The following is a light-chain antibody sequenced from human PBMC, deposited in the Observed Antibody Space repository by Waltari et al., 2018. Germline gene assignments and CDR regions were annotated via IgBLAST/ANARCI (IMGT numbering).Light chain of an antibody. CDR1: QSISSN. CDR3: QQSYSAPQ. Sequence: DIQMAQSPPSLSPSVGDRITITRRPSQSISSNLNWYQHKSGNGPQLLVYAVSSVQSGVTSRLSGSGAGTDFTLTISSLQPDDCATYYGQQSYSAPQFGPGTKVDIK. CDR2: AVS. V-gene: IGKV1-39*01. J-gene: IGKJ3*01.